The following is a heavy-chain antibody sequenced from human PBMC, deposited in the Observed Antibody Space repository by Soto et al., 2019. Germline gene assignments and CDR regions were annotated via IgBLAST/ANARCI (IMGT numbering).Heavy chain of an antibody. Sequence: EVQVVESGGGLVQPGGSLRLSCAASGFTFTSYWMTWVRQAPGRGLEWVANINEDGSEKSYVDSVKGRFTISRDNAKSSLYRQMNSLRADDTAVYNCVREIADRLWGKATTVIVS. CDR3: VREIADRL. CDR1: GFTFTSYW. CDR2: INEDGSEK. V-gene: IGHV3-7*01. D-gene: IGHD2-21*01. J-gene: IGHJ6*03.